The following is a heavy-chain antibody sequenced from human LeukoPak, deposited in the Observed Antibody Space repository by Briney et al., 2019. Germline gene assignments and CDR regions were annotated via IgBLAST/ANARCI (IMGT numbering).Heavy chain of an antibody. CDR3: ARPPRYCSNTSCRPFRSGFDY. Sequence: GGSLRLSCAASGFTFSDYYMSWIRQAPGKGLEWVSYISVSGNTIYYADSVKGRFTISRDNAKNSLYLQMNSLSAEDTAVYYCARPPRYCSNTSCRPFRSGFDYWGQGTLVTVSS. CDR1: GFTFSDYY. CDR2: ISVSGNTI. D-gene: IGHD2-2*01. J-gene: IGHJ4*02. V-gene: IGHV3-11*04.